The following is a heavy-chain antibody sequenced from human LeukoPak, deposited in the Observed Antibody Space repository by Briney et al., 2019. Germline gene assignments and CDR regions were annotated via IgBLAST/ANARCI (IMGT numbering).Heavy chain of an antibody. J-gene: IGHJ3*02. CDR3: ARAPERDYGDINAFDI. Sequence: GGSLRLSYAASGFTFSSYAMHWVRQAPGKGLEWVAVISYDGSNKYYADSVKGRFTISRDNSKNTLYLQMNSLRAEDTAVYYCARAPERDYGDINAFDIWGQGTMVTVSS. CDR2: ISYDGSNK. CDR1: GFTFSSYA. V-gene: IGHV3-30-3*01. D-gene: IGHD4-17*01.